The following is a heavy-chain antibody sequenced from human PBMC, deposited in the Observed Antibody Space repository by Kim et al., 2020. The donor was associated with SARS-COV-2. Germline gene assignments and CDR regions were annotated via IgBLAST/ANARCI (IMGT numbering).Heavy chain of an antibody. J-gene: IGHJ6*02. D-gene: IGHD3-10*01. CDR3: ARVSYGSGSYYGIDV. V-gene: IGHV1-18*01. Sequence: PKLKGRVTMTTDTSTSKAYMELRSLRSDDTAVYYCARVSYGSGSYYGIDVWGQGTTVTVSS.